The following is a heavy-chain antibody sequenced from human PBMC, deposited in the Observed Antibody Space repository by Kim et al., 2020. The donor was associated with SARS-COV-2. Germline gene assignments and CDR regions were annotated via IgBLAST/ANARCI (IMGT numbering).Heavy chain of an antibody. Sequence: YAQQLQGRVTMTTDTSTSTAYMELRSLRSDDTAVYYCARYSGSYLDYFDYWGQGTLVTVSS. J-gene: IGHJ4*02. D-gene: IGHD1-26*01. V-gene: IGHV1-18*01. CDR3: ARYSGSYLDYFDY.